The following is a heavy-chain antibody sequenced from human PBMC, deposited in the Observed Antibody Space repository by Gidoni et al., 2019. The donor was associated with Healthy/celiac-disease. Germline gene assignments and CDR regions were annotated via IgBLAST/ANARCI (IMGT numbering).Heavy chain of an antibody. V-gene: IGHV3-30-3*01. Sequence: QVQLVESGGGVVQPGRSLRLSCAASGFTFSSYAMHWVRQAPGKGLEWVAVISYDGSNKYYADSVKGRFTISRDNSKNTLYLQMNSLRAEDTAVYYCARLPPYPWGQGTLVTVSS. CDR2: ISYDGSNK. J-gene: IGHJ5*02. CDR1: GFTFSSYA. CDR3: ARLPPYP.